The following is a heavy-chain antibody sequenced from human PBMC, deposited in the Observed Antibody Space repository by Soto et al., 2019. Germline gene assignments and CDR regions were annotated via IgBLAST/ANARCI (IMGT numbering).Heavy chain of an antibody. CDR1: GFTFSSYA. J-gene: IGHJ4*02. CDR3: AKDDCSGGSCYLDY. D-gene: IGHD2-15*01. Sequence: EVQLLESGGGLVQPGGSLRLSCAASGFTFSSYAMSWVRQAPGKGLEWVSAISGSGGSTYYADSVKGRFTISSDNSKNTLYLQMNSLRAEDTAVYYCAKDDCSGGSCYLDYWGQGTLVTVSS. CDR2: ISGSGGST. V-gene: IGHV3-23*01.